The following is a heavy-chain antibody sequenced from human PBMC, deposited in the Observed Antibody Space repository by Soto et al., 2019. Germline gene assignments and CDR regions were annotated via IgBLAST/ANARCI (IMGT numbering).Heavy chain of an antibody. V-gene: IGHV4-59*01. D-gene: IGHD3-3*01. CDR3: AKVRFLEWLSYYYYYMDV. CDR2: IYYSGST. Sequence: PSETLSLTCTVSGGSISSYYWSWIRQPPGKGLEWIGYIYYSGSTNYNPSLKSRVTISVDTSKNQFSLKLSSVTAADTAVYYCAKVRFLEWLSYYYYYMDVWGKGTTVTVSS. J-gene: IGHJ6*03. CDR1: GGSISSYY.